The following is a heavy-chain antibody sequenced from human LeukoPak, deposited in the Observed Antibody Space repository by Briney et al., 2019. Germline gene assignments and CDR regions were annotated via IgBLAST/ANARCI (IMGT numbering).Heavy chain of an antibody. D-gene: IGHD5-18*01. CDR2: IYTSGST. CDR1: GGSISSGSYY. CDR3: ARGGYLPEVWFDP. Sequence: SETLSLTCTVSGGSISSGSYYWSWIRQPAGKGLEWSGRIYTSGSTNYNPSLKSRVTISVDTSKNQFSLKLSSVTAADTAVYHCARGGYLPEVWFDPWGQGTLVTVSS. J-gene: IGHJ5*02. V-gene: IGHV4-61*02.